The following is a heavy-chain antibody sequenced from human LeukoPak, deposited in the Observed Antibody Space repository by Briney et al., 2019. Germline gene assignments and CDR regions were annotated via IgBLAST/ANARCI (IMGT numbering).Heavy chain of an antibody. J-gene: IGHJ6*02. V-gene: IGHV1-8*01. CDR1: GYTFTSYD. CDR3: ARVRYDYVWGSDYYYYYGMDV. CDR2: MNPNSGNT. D-gene: IGHD3-16*01. Sequence: ASVKVSCKASGYTFTSYDINWVRQATGQGLEWMGWMNPNSGNTGYAQKFQGRVTMTRNTSISTAYMELSSLRSEDTAAYYCARVRYDYVWGSDYYYYYGMDVWGLGTTVTVSS.